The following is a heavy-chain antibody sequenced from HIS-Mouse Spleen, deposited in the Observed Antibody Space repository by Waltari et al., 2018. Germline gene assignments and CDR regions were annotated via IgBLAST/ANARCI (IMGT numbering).Heavy chain of an antibody. J-gene: IGHJ2*01. CDR3: AREIPYSSSWYDWYFDL. CDR2: IYYSGST. CDR1: GGSISSRSYS. Sequence: QLQLQESGPGLVKPSETLSLTCTVSGGSISSRSYSWGRIRQPPGKGLEWVGSIYYSGSTYYNPSLKSRVTISVDTSKNQFSLKLSSVTAADTAAYYCAREIPYSSSWYDWYFDLWGRGTLVTVSS. V-gene: IGHV4-39*07. D-gene: IGHD6-13*01.